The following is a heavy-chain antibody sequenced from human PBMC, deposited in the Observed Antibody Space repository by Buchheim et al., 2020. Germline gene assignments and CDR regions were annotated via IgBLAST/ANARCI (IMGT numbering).Heavy chain of an antibody. CDR2: VSHSGST. CDR3: ARAKYSSSWYFGFDS. Sequence: QVQLQQWGAGLLKPSATLSLTCAVYGGSFSGYYWSWIRQPPGKGLEWIGEVSHSGSTNYNSSLKSRVTISVDTSKNQLSLKLRSVAAADTAVYYCARAKYSSSWYFGFDSWGQGTL. J-gene: IGHJ5*01. CDR1: GGSFSGYY. D-gene: IGHD6-13*01. V-gene: IGHV4-34*01.